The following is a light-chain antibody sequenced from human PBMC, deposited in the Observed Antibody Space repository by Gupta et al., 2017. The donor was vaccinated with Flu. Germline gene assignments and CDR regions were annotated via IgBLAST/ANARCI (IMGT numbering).Light chain of an antibody. J-gene: IGLJ3*02. Sequence: GTVTLTCSSSSGAVTGCFFPNWIQQKPGQAPNTLFYTTSVKHSWTPARFSRSLLGGSANLTLAGVQPEDEVVYYCLLYSGGFGVFGGGARVT. CDR3: LLYSGGFGV. CDR1: SGAVTGCFF. CDR2: TTS. V-gene: IGLV7-43*01.